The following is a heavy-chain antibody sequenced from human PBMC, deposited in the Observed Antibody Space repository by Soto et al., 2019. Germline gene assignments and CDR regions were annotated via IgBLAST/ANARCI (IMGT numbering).Heavy chain of an antibody. CDR2: ISGSGGST. CDR3: AKVPVDYYDSSGDYWYDGMDV. Sequence: EVQLFESGGGLVQPGGSLRLSCAASGFTFSSYAMSWVRQAPGKGLEWVSGISGSGGSTYYADSVKGRFTISRDNSKNTMSLQMNSLRAEDTAVYYCAKVPVDYYDSSGDYWYDGMDVWGQGTTVTVSS. D-gene: IGHD3-22*01. V-gene: IGHV3-23*01. CDR1: GFTFSSYA. J-gene: IGHJ6*02.